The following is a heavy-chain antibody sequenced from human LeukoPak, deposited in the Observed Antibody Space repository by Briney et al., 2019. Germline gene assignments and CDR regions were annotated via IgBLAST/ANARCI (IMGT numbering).Heavy chain of an antibody. CDR3: ASTGYSSARGKGIFDY. CDR2: IYYSGST. Sequence: SETLSLTCTVSGGSISSGGYYWSWIRQHPGKGLEWIGYIYYSGSTYYNPSLKSRVTISVDTSKNQFSLKLSSVTAADTAVYYCASTGYSSARGKGIFDYWGQGTLVTVSS. V-gene: IGHV4-39*01. J-gene: IGHJ4*02. D-gene: IGHD6-19*01. CDR1: GGSISSGGYY.